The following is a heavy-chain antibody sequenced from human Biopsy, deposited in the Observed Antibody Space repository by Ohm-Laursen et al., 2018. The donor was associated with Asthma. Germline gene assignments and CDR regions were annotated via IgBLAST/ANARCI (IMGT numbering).Heavy chain of an antibody. CDR1: GFTFNSYV. CDR3: AKDKGGPRIGGAGTFDH. V-gene: IGHV3-23*01. CDR2: ITGGNDNT. Sequence: SLRLSCAASGFTFNSYVMNWVRHAPGKGLEWVSAITGGNDNTYYADYVKGRFTISRDNSKNTVYLQMNSLTGDVTAVYYSAKDKGGPRIGGAGTFDHWGQGTLVTVSS. J-gene: IGHJ4*02. D-gene: IGHD1-26*01.